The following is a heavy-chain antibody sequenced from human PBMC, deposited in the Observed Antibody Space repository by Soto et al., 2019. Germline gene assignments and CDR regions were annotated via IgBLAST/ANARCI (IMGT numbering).Heavy chain of an antibody. J-gene: IGHJ4*02. CDR3: AKDTYYHDSTGYYVFDY. V-gene: IGHV3-30*18. Sequence: QVQLVESGGGVVQPGRSLRLSCAASGSTFRSFGMHWVRQAPDKGLEWVAAISYDGSNKNYVDSVKGRFTISRDNSDNTLYLQRNSLRAEDTAVYYCAKDTYYHDSTGYYVFDYWGQGTLVSVSS. D-gene: IGHD3-22*01. CDR1: GSTFRSFG. CDR2: ISYDGSNK.